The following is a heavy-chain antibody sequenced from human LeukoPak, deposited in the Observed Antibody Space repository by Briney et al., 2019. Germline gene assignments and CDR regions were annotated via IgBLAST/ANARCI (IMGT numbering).Heavy chain of an antibody. Sequence: GGSLRLSCAASGFTFSSYAMSWVRQAPGKGLEWVSTISDSGGSTYYADSVKGWFTISRDNSKNTLYLQMNSLRAEDTAVYCCAKKPSSGYYYIDYWGQGTLVTVSS. V-gene: IGHV3-23*01. J-gene: IGHJ4*02. CDR3: AKKPSSGYYYIDY. CDR2: ISDSGGST. D-gene: IGHD3-22*01. CDR1: GFTFSSYA.